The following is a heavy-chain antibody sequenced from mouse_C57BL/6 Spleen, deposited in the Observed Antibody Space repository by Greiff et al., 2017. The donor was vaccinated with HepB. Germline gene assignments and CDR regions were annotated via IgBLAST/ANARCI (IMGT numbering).Heavy chain of an antibody. Sequence: VHLVESGPGLVAPSQSLSITCTVSGFSLTSYAISWVRQPPGKGLEWLGVIWTGGGTNYNSALKSRLSISKDNSKSQVFLKMNSLQTDDTARYYCARETLTGTNYAMDYWGQGTSVTVSS. CDR1: GFSLTSYA. D-gene: IGHD4-1*01. CDR2: IWTGGGT. CDR3: ARETLTGTNYAMDY. J-gene: IGHJ4*01. V-gene: IGHV2-9-1*01.